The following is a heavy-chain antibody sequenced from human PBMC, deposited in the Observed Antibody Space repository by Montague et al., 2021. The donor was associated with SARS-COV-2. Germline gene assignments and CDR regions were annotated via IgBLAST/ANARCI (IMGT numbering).Heavy chain of an antibody. J-gene: IGHJ5*02. Sequence: SETLSLTCAVYGGSFSGYYWSWIRQPPGEGLEWIGEINHSGSTNYNPSLKSRVTISVDTSKNQFSLKVSSVTAADTAVYYCARDLSSSWSYWFDPWGQGTLVTVSS. V-gene: IGHV4-34*01. D-gene: IGHD6-13*01. CDR2: INHSGST. CDR1: GGSFSGYY. CDR3: ARDLSSSWSYWFDP.